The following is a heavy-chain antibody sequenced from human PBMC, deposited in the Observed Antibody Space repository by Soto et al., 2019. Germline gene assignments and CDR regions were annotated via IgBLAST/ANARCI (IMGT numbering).Heavy chain of an antibody. J-gene: IGHJ6*02. Sequence: GASVKVSCKASGYTFTRYYMHWVRQAPGQGLEWMGIINPSGGSTSYAQKFQGRVTMTRDTSTSTAYMELSSLRSEDTAVYYCARDYNHEDDYYGMDVWGQGTTVTVSS. D-gene: IGHD1-1*01. V-gene: IGHV1-46*01. CDR3: ARDYNHEDDYYGMDV. CDR2: INPSGGST. CDR1: GYTFTRYY.